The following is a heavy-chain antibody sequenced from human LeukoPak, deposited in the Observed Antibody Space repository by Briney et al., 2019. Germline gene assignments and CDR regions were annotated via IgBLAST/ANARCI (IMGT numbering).Heavy chain of an antibody. CDR1: GFTFSTYA. D-gene: IGHD2-2*01. CDR2: VRGSGTDT. V-gene: IGHV3-23*01. CDR3: ARGYCSRTSCEDFDY. J-gene: IGHJ4*02. Sequence: GGSLRLSCAASGFTFSTYAMTWVRQAPGKGLEWVSAVRGSGTDTYYADSVKGRFTISRDNSKNTLYLQMNSLRAEDTAVFYCARGYCSRTSCEDFDYWGQGTLVTVSS.